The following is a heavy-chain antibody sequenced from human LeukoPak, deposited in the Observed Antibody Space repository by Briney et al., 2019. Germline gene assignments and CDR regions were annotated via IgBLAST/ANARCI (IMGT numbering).Heavy chain of an antibody. Sequence: AGGSLRLSCAASGFFFRTSGMSWVRQAPGKGLEWVSYIGSSSSPIYYADSVKGRFTISRDNAKGTVYLQMNSLRAEDTAVYYCARTGSGGDLDIWGQGTMVTVSS. J-gene: IGHJ3*02. CDR2: IGSSSSPI. V-gene: IGHV3-48*04. CDR3: ARTGSGGDLDI. D-gene: IGHD2-15*01. CDR1: GFFFRTSG.